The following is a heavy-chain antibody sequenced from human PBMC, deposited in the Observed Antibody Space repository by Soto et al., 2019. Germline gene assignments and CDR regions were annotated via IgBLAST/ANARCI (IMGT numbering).Heavy chain of an antibody. CDR1: GYTFTSYG. D-gene: IGHD4-17*01. Sequence: ASVKVSCKASGYTFTSYGISWVRQAPGQGLEWMGWISAYNGNTNYAQKLQGRVTMTTDTSTSTAYMELRSLRSDDTAGYYCARDTLDGDYQEVYLFDYWGQGTLVTVSS. J-gene: IGHJ4*02. V-gene: IGHV1-18*01. CDR2: ISAYNGNT. CDR3: ARDTLDGDYQEVYLFDY.